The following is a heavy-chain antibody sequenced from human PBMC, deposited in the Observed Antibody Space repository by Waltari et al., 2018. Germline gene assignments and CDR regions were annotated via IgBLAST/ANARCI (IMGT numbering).Heavy chain of an antibody. Sequence: QLQLQESGPGLVKPSETLSLTCTVSGGSISSSSYYWGWIRQPPGKGLEWIGSIYYSGRTYYNPSLKSRVTISVDTSKNQFSLKLSSVTAADTAVYYCARGGHTAWADYWGQGTLVTVSS. V-gene: IGHV4-39*07. CDR3: ARGGHTAWADY. CDR1: GGSISSSSYY. CDR2: IYYSGRT. J-gene: IGHJ4*02. D-gene: IGHD5-18*01.